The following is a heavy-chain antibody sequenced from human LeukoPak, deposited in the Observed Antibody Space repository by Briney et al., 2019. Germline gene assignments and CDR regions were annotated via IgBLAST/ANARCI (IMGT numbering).Heavy chain of an antibody. V-gene: IGHV3-21*01. Sequence: PGGSLRLSCAASGFTFSSYSMNWVRQAPGKGLEWVSSISSSSSYIYYADSVKGRFTISRDNAKNSLYLQMNSLRAEDTAEYYCARGESIAAPPATDDYWGQGTLVTVSS. CDR3: ARGESIAAPPATDDY. CDR2: ISSSSSYI. J-gene: IGHJ4*02. D-gene: IGHD6-6*01. CDR1: GFTFSSYS.